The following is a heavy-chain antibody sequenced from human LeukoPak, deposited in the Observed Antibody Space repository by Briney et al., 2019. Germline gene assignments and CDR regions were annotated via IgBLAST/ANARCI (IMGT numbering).Heavy chain of an antibody. CDR3: TKGQGYYEGN. CDR1: GFNFSSYW. Sequence: GGSLRLSCAASGFNFSSYWMHWVRQAPGKGLVWVSRINRDGSSTSYADSVKGRFTISRDNAKNTLYLQMNSLRVEDTAVYYCTKGQGYYEGNWGQGSRVTVSS. CDR2: INRDGSST. J-gene: IGHJ4*02. D-gene: IGHD3-22*01. V-gene: IGHV3-74*01.